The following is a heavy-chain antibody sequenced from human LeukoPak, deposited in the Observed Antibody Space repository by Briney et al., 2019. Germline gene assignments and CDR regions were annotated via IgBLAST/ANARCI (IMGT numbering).Heavy chain of an antibody. CDR1: GFXFNIYA. V-gene: IGHV3-23*01. J-gene: IGHJ5*01. CDR3: ARGSHGEHDS. Sequence: GGSLRLSCAASGFXFNIYAISWVRQAPGKGLEWLAAIDRSGGSTFYADSVKGRFTISKDNSKNTLYLQINSLRVDDTAIYYCARGSHGEHDSWGQGTLVTVSS. CDR2: IDRSGGST. D-gene: IGHD4-17*01.